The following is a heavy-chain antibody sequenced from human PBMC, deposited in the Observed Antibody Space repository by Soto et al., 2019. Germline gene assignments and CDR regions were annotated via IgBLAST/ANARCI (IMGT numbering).Heavy chain of an antibody. CDR1: GFTFSSYS. V-gene: IGHV3-21*01. CDR3: ASVWPEYSSSSLNDS. CDR2: ISSSSSYI. J-gene: IGHJ4*02. Sequence: GGSLRLSCAASGFTFSSYSMNWVRQAQGKGQEWVSSISSSSSYIYYADSVKGRFTISRDNAKNSLYLHMTSLRAEDTALSYCASVWPEYSSSSLNDSWGQVTLVAVSS. D-gene: IGHD6-6*01.